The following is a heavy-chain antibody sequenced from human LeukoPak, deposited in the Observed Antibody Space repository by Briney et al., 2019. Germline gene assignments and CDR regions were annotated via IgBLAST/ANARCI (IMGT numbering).Heavy chain of an antibody. CDR2: IWYGGSNK. D-gene: IGHD6-13*01. J-gene: IGHJ4*02. Sequence: GGSLRLSCAASGFTFSSYGMHWVRQAPGKGLEWVAVIWYGGSNKYYADSVKGRFTISRDNSKNTLYLQMNSLRAEDTAVYYCAKDSGTIAAAGTFDYWGQGTLVTVSS. V-gene: IGHV3-30*02. CDR3: AKDSGTIAAAGTFDY. CDR1: GFTFSSYG.